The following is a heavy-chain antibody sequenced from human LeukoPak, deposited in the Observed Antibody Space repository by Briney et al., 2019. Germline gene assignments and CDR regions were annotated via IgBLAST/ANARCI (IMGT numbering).Heavy chain of an antibody. CDR2: ISSSSSYI. D-gene: IGHD3-10*01. J-gene: IGHJ5*02. V-gene: IGHV3-21*01. CDR3: ARDLMVRGRFGFDP. Sequence: GGSLRLSCAASGFTFSSYSMNWVRQAPGKGLEWVSSISSSSSYIYYAASVKGRFTISRDNAKNSLYLQMNSLGAEDTAVYYCARDLMVRGRFGFDPWGQGTLVTVSS. CDR1: GFTFSSYS.